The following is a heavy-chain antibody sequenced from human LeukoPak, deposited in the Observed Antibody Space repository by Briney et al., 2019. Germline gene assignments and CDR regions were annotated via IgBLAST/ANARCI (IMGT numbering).Heavy chain of an antibody. Sequence: SVNVSCKASGGTFSSYAISWVRQAPGQGLEWMGGIIPIFGTANYPQKSQARVTITTDESTSTAYMELSSLRSEDTAVYYCAREAHTVRNYYDSSGYYPLRYWGQGTLVTVSS. D-gene: IGHD3-22*01. CDR2: IIPIFGTA. CDR3: AREAHTVRNYYDSSGYYPLRY. J-gene: IGHJ4*02. CDR1: GGTFSSYA. V-gene: IGHV1-69*05.